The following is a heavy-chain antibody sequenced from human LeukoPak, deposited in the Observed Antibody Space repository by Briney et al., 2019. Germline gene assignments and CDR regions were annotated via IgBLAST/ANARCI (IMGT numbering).Heavy chain of an antibody. D-gene: IGHD3-22*01. CDR2: IYYSGST. CDR1: GGSISSYY. V-gene: IGHV4-59*01. J-gene: IGHJ4*02. CDR3: ARVQYYYDSSGYLLPGYFDY. Sequence: SETLSLTCTVSGGSISSYYWSWIRQPPGKGLEWIGYIYYSGSTSYNPALKSRVTISVDTSKNQFSLKLSSVTAADTAVYYCARVQYYYDSSGYLLPGYFDYWGQGTLVTVSS.